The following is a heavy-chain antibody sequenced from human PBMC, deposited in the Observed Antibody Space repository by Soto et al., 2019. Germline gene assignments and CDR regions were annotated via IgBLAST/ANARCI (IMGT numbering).Heavy chain of an antibody. D-gene: IGHD1-26*01. CDR1: AGSINSGDYY. CDR3: ARVGAETQWAIPKRRVFDY. J-gene: IGHJ4*02. CDR2: IYYSGST. V-gene: IGHV4-30-4*01. Sequence: SLTLSLTCTLSAGSINSGDYYCSWIRQPSGKGLQWIGYIYYSGSTYYNTSLKSRVTISVDSSKNQFSLKLCSVTAADTSVHYCARVGAETQWAIPKRRVFDYWGQGTLVTASS.